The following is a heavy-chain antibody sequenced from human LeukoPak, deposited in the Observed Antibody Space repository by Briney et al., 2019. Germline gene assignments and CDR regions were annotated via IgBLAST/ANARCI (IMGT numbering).Heavy chain of an antibody. Sequence: GGSLRLSCAASGFTFSDYYMSWIRQAPGKGLEWVSYISSSGSTIYYADSVKGRFTISRDNAKNSLYLQMNSLRAEDTAVYYCARRFFGYSSGWYYFDYWGQGTLVTVSS. J-gene: IGHJ4*02. CDR3: ARRFFGYSSGWYYFDY. CDR1: GFTFSDYY. V-gene: IGHV3-11*01. CDR2: ISSSGSTI. D-gene: IGHD6-19*01.